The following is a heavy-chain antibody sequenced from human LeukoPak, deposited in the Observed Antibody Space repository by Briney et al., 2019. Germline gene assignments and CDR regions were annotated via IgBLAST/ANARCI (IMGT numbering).Heavy chain of an antibody. CDR1: GFTFSSYG. V-gene: IGHV3-30*03. CDR3: AREYCLNGVCYTSLDD. Sequence: GGSLRLSCAASGFTFSSYGMHWVRQAPGKGLEWVAVISYDGSNKYYADSVKGRFTISRDNSKNTLYPQMNSLRAEDTAVYYCAREYCLNGVCYTSLDDWGQGTLVTVSS. J-gene: IGHJ4*02. CDR2: ISYDGSNK. D-gene: IGHD2-8*01.